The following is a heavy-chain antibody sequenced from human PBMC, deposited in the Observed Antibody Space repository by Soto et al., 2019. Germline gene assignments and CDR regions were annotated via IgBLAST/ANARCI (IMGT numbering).Heavy chain of an antibody. V-gene: IGHV4-31*03. CDR1: GASVSTGVYY. J-gene: IGHJ4*02. Sequence: ASETLSLTCTVSGASVSTGVYYWTWIRQHPGKGLEWIGYIDNSGSTYYNPSLTGRVDISVDTSKNEFSLNLQSLTAADTAFYYCAGAVSDFDVRRYRTSYFDQWGQGIPVTVSS. CDR3: AGAVSDFDVRRYRTSYFDQ. CDR2: IDNSGST. D-gene: IGHD3-10*02.